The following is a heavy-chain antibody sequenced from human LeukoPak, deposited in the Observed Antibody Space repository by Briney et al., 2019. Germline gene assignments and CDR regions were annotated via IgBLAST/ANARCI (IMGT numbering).Heavy chain of an antibody. V-gene: IGHV1-18*01. CDR3: ARSAKAYYYDSSGYPFDY. D-gene: IGHD3-22*01. CDR2: ISAYNGNT. Sequence: ASVKVSCKASGYTFTSYGISWVRQAPGQGLEWMGWISAYNGNTNYAQKLQGRVTMTTDTSTSTAYMELRSLRSDDTAVYYCARSAKAYYYDSSGYPFDYWGQGTLVTVSS. J-gene: IGHJ4*02. CDR1: GYTFTSYG.